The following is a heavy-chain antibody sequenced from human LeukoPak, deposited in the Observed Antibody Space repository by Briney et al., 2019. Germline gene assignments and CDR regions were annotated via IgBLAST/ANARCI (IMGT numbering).Heavy chain of an antibody. CDR2: ISDSGNT. D-gene: IGHD5-18*01. V-gene: IGHV4-39*01. CDR1: GGAIGNSTYY. J-gene: IGHJ6*02. Sequence: SEALSLTCTVSGGAIGNSTYYWAWIRQPPGKGLEWIGTISDSGNTYSNPSLRRLFTISVDTSKNQFSLKLSSVTAADTAVYYCARLPQGGSSYGPLDVWGQGTTVTVSS. CDR3: ARLPQGGSSYGPLDV.